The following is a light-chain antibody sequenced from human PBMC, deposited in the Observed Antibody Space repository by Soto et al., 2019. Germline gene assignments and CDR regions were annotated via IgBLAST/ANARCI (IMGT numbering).Light chain of an antibody. V-gene: IGLV2-14*01. CDR3: TSYTSVTIVV. CDR2: GVT. Sequence: QSVLTQPASVSGSPGQSITISCTGSNRDIGGYNSVSWYQQHPGKAPKLLIFGVTNRPSGVSDRFSGSKSGNTASLTISSLQAEDEADYYCTSYTSVTIVVFGGGTKVTVL. J-gene: IGLJ2*01. CDR1: NRDIGGYNS.